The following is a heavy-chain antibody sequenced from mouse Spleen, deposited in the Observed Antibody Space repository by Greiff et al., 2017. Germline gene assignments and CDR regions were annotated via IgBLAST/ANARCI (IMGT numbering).Heavy chain of an antibody. V-gene: IGHV1-61*01. CDR1: GYTFTSYW. J-gene: IGHJ2*01. CDR2: IYPSDSET. D-gene: IGHD2-3*01. CDR3: ARERVYDGYPFDY. Sequence: QVQLQQPGAELVRPGSSVKLSCKASGYTFTSYWMDWVKQRPGQGLEWIGNIYPSDSETHYNQKFKDKATLTVDKSSSTAYMQLSSLTSEDSAVYYCARERVYDGYPFDYWGQGTTLTVSS.